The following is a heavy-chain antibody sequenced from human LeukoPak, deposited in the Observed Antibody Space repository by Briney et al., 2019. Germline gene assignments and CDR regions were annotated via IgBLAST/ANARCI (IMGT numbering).Heavy chain of an antibody. J-gene: IGHJ4*02. CDR3: ARDFHYYDSSGYYYYFDY. V-gene: IGHV3-7*01. D-gene: IGHD3-22*01. CDR1: GFTFNNYW. CDR2: INQDGSEK. Sequence: GGSLRLSCAASGFTFNNYWMSWVRQAPGKGPEWVANINQDGSEKHYVDSVKGRFTISRDNAKNSLYLQLNSLRAEDTAVYYCARDFHYYDSSGYYYYFDYWGQGTLVTVSS.